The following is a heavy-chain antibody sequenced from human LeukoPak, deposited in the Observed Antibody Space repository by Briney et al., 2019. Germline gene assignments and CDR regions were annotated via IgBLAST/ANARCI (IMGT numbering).Heavy chain of an antibody. J-gene: IGHJ3*02. Sequence: SQTLSLTCAISGDSVSSNSAAWNWIRQSPSRGLKWLGRTYYRSKWYNGYAVSVKSRITINPDTSGNQFSLHLNSVTPEDTAVYYCAKRGSIAAPGAFDIWGQGTMVTVSS. D-gene: IGHD6-13*01. CDR2: TYYRSKWYN. CDR3: AKRGSIAAPGAFDI. CDR1: GDSVSSNSAA. V-gene: IGHV6-1*01.